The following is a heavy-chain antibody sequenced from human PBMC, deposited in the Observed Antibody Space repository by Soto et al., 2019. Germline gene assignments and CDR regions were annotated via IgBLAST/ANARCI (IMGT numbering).Heavy chain of an antibody. V-gene: IGHV3-30-3*01. Sequence: PGGSLRLSCAASGFTFSSYAMHWVRQAPGKGLEWVAVISYDGSNKYYADSVKGRFTISRDNSKNTLYLQMNSLRAEDTAVYYCARAKIAAAEQRVYYYYGMDVWGQGTTVTVSS. D-gene: IGHD6-13*01. CDR1: GFTFSSYA. CDR3: ARAKIAAAEQRVYYYYGMDV. CDR2: ISYDGSNK. J-gene: IGHJ6*02.